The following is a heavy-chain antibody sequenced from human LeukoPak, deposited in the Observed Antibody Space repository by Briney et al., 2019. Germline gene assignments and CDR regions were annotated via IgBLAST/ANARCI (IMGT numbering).Heavy chain of an antibody. V-gene: IGHV3-49*03. CDR1: GFTFGDYA. Sequence: PGGSLRLSCTAAGFTFGDYAMSWFRQAPGKGLEWVGFIRSKGYGGTTEYAASVKGRFTISRDDSKSIAYLEINSLKTEDTAVYYCAGAFAVDGLGITDFDRWGQGTLVTVSA. D-gene: IGHD6-19*01. CDR3: AGAFAVDGLGITDFDR. J-gene: IGHJ4*02. CDR2: IRSKGYGGTT.